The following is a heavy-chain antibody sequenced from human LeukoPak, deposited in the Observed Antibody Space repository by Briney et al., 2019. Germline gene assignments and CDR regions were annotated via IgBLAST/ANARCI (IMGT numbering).Heavy chain of an antibody. J-gene: IGHJ4*02. CDR1: GGSISSSSYY. CDR3: ARHGGVIGLTTFDD. D-gene: IGHD3-16*02. V-gene: IGHV4-39*01. Sequence: PSETLSLTCTVSGGSISSSSYYWGWIRQPPGKGLEWIGSIYYSGSTNYNPSLKSRVTISVDTSKNQFSLKLSSVTAADTAVYYCARHGGVIGLTTFDDWGQGTLVTVSS. CDR2: IYYSGST.